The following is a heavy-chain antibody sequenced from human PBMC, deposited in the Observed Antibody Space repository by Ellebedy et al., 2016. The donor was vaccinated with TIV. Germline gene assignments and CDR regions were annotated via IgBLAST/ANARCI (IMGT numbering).Heavy chain of an antibody. V-gene: IGHV3-7*03. CDR3: ARPQWGYSGNVYFAH. CDR2: IQQDGSEK. CDR1: GFTFSSNW. Sequence: GESLKISCAASGFTFSSNWMSWVRQTPGKGLEWVAYIQQDGSEKYYVDSVKGRLTISRDNAKNSLYLQMNSLKAEETAVYYCARPQWGYSGNVYFAHWGQGTLLTVSS. D-gene: IGHD5-12*01. J-gene: IGHJ5*02.